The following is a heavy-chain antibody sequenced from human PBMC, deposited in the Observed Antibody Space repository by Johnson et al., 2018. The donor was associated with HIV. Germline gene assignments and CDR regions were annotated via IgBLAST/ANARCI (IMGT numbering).Heavy chain of an antibody. CDR2: IYSGGST. CDR1: GFTVSSNY. D-gene: IGHD4-11*01. V-gene: IGHV3-66*01. CDR3: ARGNDYSNYGAFDI. Sequence: VQLVESGGGLVQHGGSLRLSCAASGFTVSSNYMSWVCQAPGKGLEWVSVIYSGGSTYYADSVKGRFTISRDNSKNTLYLQMNSLRAEDTAVYYCARGNDYSNYGAFDIWGQGTMVTVSS. J-gene: IGHJ3*02.